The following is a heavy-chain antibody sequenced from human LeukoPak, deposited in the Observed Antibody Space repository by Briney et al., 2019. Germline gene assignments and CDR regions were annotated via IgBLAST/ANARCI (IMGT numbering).Heavy chain of an antibody. J-gene: IGHJ4*02. CDR2: INHSGST. CDR1: GGSFSGYY. CDR3: ARPTTVTRFTLGY. V-gene: IGHV4-34*01. Sequence: SETLSLTCAVYGGSFSGYYWSWIRQPPGKGVEWIGEINHSGSTNYNPSLKSRVTISVDTSKNQFSLKLSSVTAADTAVYYCARPTTVTRFTLGYWGQGTLVTVSS. D-gene: IGHD4-17*01.